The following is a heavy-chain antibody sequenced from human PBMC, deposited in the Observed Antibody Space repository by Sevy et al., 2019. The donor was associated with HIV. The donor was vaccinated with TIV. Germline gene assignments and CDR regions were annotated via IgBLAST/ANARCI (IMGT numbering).Heavy chain of an antibody. D-gene: IGHD3-22*01. Sequence: GGSLRLSCAASGFTFSSYGMHWVRQAPGKGLEWVAVISYDGSNKYYADSVKGRFTISRDNSKNTLYLQMNSLRAEDTAGYYCAKADSSGYYYLDYWGQGTLVTVSS. J-gene: IGHJ4*02. V-gene: IGHV3-30*18. CDR2: ISYDGSNK. CDR3: AKADSSGYYYLDY. CDR1: GFTFSSYG.